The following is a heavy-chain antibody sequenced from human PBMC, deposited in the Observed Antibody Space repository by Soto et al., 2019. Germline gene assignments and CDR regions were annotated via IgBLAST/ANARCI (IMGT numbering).Heavy chain of an antibody. Sequence: EVQLVESGGGLKQPGGSLRLSCAASGFTFRSYSMNWVRQAPGKRLEWVSYISSSNITINYADSVTCRFIISRDNAKNSLYLQMHSLRDEDTAVYYCAREGWPLLQTGMDVWGQGTTVTVSS. CDR2: ISSSNITI. CDR3: AREGWPLLQTGMDV. J-gene: IGHJ6*02. CDR1: GFTFRSYS. V-gene: IGHV3-48*02. D-gene: IGHD2-15*01.